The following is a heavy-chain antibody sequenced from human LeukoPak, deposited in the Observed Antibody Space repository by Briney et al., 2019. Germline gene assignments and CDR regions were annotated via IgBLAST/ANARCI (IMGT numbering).Heavy chain of an antibody. D-gene: IGHD3-22*01. CDR3: ARDLGTEDSSGYYYPTTDH. CDR1: GYTFTSYG. V-gene: IGHV1-18*01. J-gene: IGHJ4*02. Sequence: ASVKVSGKASGYTFTSYGISWVRQAPGQGLEWMGWISAYNGNTNYAQKLEGRVTMTTDTSTSTAYMELRSLRSDDTAVYYCARDLGTEDSSGYYYPTTDHWGQGTLVTVSS. CDR2: ISAYNGNT.